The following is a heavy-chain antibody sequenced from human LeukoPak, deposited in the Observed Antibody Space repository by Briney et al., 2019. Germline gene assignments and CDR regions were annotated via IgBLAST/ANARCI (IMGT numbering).Heavy chain of an antibody. CDR1: GFTFDDYA. D-gene: IGHD3-10*01. CDR2: ISWNSGSI. V-gene: IGHV3-9*01. Sequence: GGSLRLSCAASGFTFDDYAMHWVRQAPGKGLEWVSGISWNSGSIGYADSVKGRFTISRDNAKNSLSLQMNSLRAEDTAVYYCARPLMYYYGSETYFWFDPWGQGTLVTVSS. CDR3: ARPLMYYYGSETYFWFDP. J-gene: IGHJ5*02.